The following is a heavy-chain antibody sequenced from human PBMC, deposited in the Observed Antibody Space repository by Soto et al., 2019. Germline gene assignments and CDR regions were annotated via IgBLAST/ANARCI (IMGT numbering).Heavy chain of an antibody. CDR1: GGTFSSYA. CDR2: IIPIFATA. CDR3: ARRGGYTVMDV. J-gene: IGHJ6*02. D-gene: IGHD5-18*01. Sequence: QVQLVQSGAEVKKPGSSVKVSCKASGGTFSSYAISWVRQAPGQGLEWVGGIIPIFATANYAQKLQVRVTITADNSTSTAYMELSSLRSEDTAVYYCARRGGYTVMDVWGQGTTVTVSS. V-gene: IGHV1-69*06.